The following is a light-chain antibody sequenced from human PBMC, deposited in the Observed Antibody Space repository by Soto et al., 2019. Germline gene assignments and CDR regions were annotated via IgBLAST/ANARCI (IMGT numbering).Light chain of an antibody. CDR2: ANN. Sequence: QSVLTQPPSVSGAPGQRVTISCTGSSSNIGARYDVHWYQYLPGTVPKLLIYANNNRPSGVPDRFSGSKSGTSASLAITGLQAEDEADYYCQSYDSRLSNYVFGTGTKVTVL. CDR3: QSYDSRLSNYV. CDR1: SSNIGARYD. J-gene: IGLJ1*01. V-gene: IGLV1-40*01.